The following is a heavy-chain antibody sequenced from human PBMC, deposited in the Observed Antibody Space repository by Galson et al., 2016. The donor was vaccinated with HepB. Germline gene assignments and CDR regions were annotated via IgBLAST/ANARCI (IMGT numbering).Heavy chain of an antibody. CDR1: GFTFDDYT. CDR3: AKDFFTAGTPIFDY. D-gene: IGHD6-19*01. J-gene: IGHJ4*02. Sequence: SLRLSCAASGFTFDDYTMHWVRQVPGKGLESVSGISWNGGGIHYAASVKGRFTISRDNAKNSLYLQMNSLRDDDTALYFCAKDFFTAGTPIFDYWGQGTPVTVSS. CDR2: ISWNGGGI. V-gene: IGHV3-9*01.